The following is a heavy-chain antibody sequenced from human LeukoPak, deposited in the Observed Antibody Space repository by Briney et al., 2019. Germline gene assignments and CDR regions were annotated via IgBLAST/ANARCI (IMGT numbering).Heavy chain of an antibody. Sequence: PGGSLRLSCAASGFTFSDYYMSRIRQAPGKGLEWVSYISISGGTIYYADSVKGRFTISRDNAKNSLSLQMNSLRAEDTAVYYCARVVTVSYYFDYWGQGTLVTVSS. CDR1: GFTFSDYY. D-gene: IGHD4-17*01. J-gene: IGHJ4*02. CDR2: ISISGGTI. V-gene: IGHV3-11*01. CDR3: ARVVTVSYYFDY.